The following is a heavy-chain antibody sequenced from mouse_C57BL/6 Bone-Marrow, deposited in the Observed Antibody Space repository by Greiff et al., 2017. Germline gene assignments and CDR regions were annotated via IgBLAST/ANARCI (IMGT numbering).Heavy chain of an antibody. CDR2: ISYDGSN. Sequence: VQLKESGPGLVKPSQSLSLTCSVTGYSITSGYYWNWIRQFPGNKLEWMGYISYDGSNNYNPSLKNRISITRDTSKNQFFLKLNSVTTEDTATYYCARGGYGYYGFAYWGHGTLVTVSA. V-gene: IGHV3-6*01. D-gene: IGHD2-3*01. CDR3: ARGGYGYYGFAY. CDR1: GYSITSGYY. J-gene: IGHJ3*01.